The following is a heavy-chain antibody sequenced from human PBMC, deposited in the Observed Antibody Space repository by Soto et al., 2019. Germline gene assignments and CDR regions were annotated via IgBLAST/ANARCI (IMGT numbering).Heavy chain of an antibody. CDR2: IIPIFGTA. D-gene: IGHD6-6*01. J-gene: IGHJ6*02. Sequence: SVKVSCKASGGTFSSYAISWVRQAPGQGLEWMGGIIPIFGTANYAQKFQGRVTITADESTSTAYMELSSLRSEDTAVYYCARVGAARPSRYYYYYYGRDVWGQGTTVTVSS. CDR3: ARVGAARPSRYYYYYYGRDV. CDR1: GGTFSSYA. V-gene: IGHV1-69*13.